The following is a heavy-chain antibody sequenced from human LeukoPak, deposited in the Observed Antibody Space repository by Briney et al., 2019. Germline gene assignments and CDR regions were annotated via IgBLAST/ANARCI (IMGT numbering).Heavy chain of an antibody. D-gene: IGHD3-16*02. J-gene: IGHJ5*02. Sequence: PGGSLRLSCAASGFTFSSYEMNWVRQAPGKGLGWVSYISRSGSTILYAASVKGRFTISRDNAKHSLYLQINSLRAEDTAVYYCARDFRRDYVWGSHRYTGPSWGQGTLVTVPS. CDR3: ARDFRRDYVWGSHRYTGPS. V-gene: IGHV3-48*03. CDR1: GFTFSSYE. CDR2: ISRSGSTI.